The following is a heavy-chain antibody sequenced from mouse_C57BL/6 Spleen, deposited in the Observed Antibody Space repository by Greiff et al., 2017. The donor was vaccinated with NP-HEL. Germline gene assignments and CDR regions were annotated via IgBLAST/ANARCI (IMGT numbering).Heavy chain of an antibody. J-gene: IGHJ1*03. Sequence: VQLQQSGAELVKPGASVKMSCKASGYTFTSYWITWVKQRPGQGLEWIGDIYPGSGSTNYNEKFKSKATLTVDTSSSTAYMQLSSRTSEDSAVYYCARSELTTVGGRWYFDVWGTGTTVTVSS. CDR1: GYTFTSYW. V-gene: IGHV1-55*01. CDR2: IYPGSGST. D-gene: IGHD1-1*01. CDR3: ARSELTTVGGRWYFDV.